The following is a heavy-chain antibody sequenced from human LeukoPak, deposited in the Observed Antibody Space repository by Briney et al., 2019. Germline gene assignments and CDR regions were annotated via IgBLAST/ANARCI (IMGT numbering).Heavy chain of an antibody. CDR3: ARVDTAMVIVYYYGMDV. CDR2: IKQDGSEK. J-gene: IGHJ6*02. D-gene: IGHD5-18*01. V-gene: IGHV3-7*03. CDR1: GFTFSSYW. Sequence: GGSLRLSCAASGFTFSSYWMSWVRQAPGKGLEWVANIKQDGSEKYYVDSVKGRFTISRDNAKNSLYLQMNSLRAEDTAVYYCARVDTAMVIVYYYGMDVWGQGTTVTVSS.